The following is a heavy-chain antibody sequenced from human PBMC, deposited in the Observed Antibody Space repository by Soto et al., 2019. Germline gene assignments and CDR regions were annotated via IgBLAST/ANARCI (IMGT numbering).Heavy chain of an antibody. D-gene: IGHD3-10*01. CDR2: IYPGDSDA. CDR3: ARQGGEYNTMSDY. V-gene: IGHV5-51*01. Sequence: GESLKISCNGSGYTFSKYLIGWVRQTPGKGLEWMGMIYPGDSDARYSPSFECQVTFSVHKSINTAYLQWNSLKASDTAMYYCARQGGEYNTMSDYWGQGTLVTVSS. J-gene: IGHJ4*02. CDR1: GYTFSKYL.